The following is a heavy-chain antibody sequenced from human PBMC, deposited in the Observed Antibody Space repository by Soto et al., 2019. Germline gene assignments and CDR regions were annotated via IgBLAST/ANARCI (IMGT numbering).Heavy chain of an antibody. CDR3: CAIRGGQPDY. Sequence: EVQLVESGGGLVQPGGSLKLSCAASGFTFSGSAMHWVRQASGKGLEWVGRISSKPNSYATAYAASVKGRFTISRDDSKNTAYLQMNSLKAEDTAVYYCCAIRGGQPDYWGQGTLGTVSS. V-gene: IGHV3-73*02. D-gene: IGHD3-10*01. CDR2: ISSKPNSYAT. CDR1: GFTFSGSA. J-gene: IGHJ4*02.